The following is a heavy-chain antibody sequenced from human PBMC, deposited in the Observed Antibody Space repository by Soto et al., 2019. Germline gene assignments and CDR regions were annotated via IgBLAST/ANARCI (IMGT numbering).Heavy chain of an antibody. D-gene: IGHD5-12*01. CDR3: ARAIYDGQFDY. CDR2: VYYSGST. CDR1: GGSISSGDYY. Sequence: QVQLQESGPGLVEPSQTLSLTCTVSGGSISSGDYYWSWICQPPGKGLEWIGYVYYSGSTYYNPSLKSRVTISSDTSKSQFSLKLSSVTAADTAVYFCARAIYDGQFDYWGQGTLVTVSS. J-gene: IGHJ4*02. V-gene: IGHV4-30-4*01.